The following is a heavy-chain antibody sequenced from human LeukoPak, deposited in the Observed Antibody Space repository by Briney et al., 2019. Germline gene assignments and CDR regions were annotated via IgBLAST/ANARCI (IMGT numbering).Heavy chain of an antibody. Sequence: GGALRLSCAASGFSFSNCSMNWVRQAPGKGLEWVSSISSSSTYIYYADYLEGRFTISRDSVRNSLYLQMNSLRAEDTAVYYCAGDYEGNLAFDIWGQGTMVTVSS. CDR2: ISSSSTYI. CDR3: AGDYEGNLAFDI. J-gene: IGHJ3*02. CDR1: GFSFSNCS. D-gene: IGHD4-23*01. V-gene: IGHV3-21*01.